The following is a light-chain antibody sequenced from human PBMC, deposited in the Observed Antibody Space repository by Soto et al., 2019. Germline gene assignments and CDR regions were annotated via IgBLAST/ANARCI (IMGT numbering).Light chain of an antibody. J-gene: IGKJ5*01. CDR1: QSISSW. Sequence: DIQMTQSPSTLSASLGDRVTITCRASQSISSWLAWYQQKPGKAPKLLIYDASTLQSGVPSRYSGSGSGTDFTLTISSLQPEDFATYYCQLSDSSLTFGQGTRLEIK. V-gene: IGKV1-5*01. CDR2: DAS. CDR3: QLSDSSLT.